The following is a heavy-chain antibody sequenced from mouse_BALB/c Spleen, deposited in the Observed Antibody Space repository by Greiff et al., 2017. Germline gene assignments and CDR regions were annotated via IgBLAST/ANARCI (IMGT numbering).Heavy chain of an antibody. Sequence: EVNVVESGGGLVKPGGSLKLSCAASGFTFSDYYMYWVRQTPEKRLEWVATISDGGSYTYYPDSVKGRFTISRDNAKNNLYLQMSSLKSEDTAMYYCARGPTSAMDYWGQGTSVTVSS. CDR3: ARGPTSAMDY. CDR2: ISDGGSYT. CDR1: GFTFSDYY. J-gene: IGHJ4*01. V-gene: IGHV5-4*02.